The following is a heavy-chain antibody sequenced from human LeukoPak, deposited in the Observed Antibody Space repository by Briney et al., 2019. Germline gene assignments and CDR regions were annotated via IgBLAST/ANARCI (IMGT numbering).Heavy chain of an antibody. J-gene: IGHJ4*02. Sequence: GGSLRLSCAASGFTFSSYSMNWVRQAPGKGLEWVSSISSSSSYIYYADSVKGRFTISRDNAKNSLYLQMNSLRAEDTAVYYCASNPSIVVVPAAPYYFDYWGQGTLVTVPS. D-gene: IGHD2-2*01. CDR2: ISSSSSYI. CDR1: GFTFSSYS. V-gene: IGHV3-21*01. CDR3: ASNPSIVVVPAAPYYFDY.